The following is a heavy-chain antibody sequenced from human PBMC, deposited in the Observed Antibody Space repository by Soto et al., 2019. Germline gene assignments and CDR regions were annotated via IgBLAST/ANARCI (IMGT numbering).Heavy chain of an antibody. J-gene: IGHJ4*02. Sequence: LRLSCAASGFTFSDYYMSWIRQAPGKGLEWVSYISSSGSTIYYADSVKGRFTISRDNAKNSLYLQMNSLRAEDTAVYYCAGDRLQVVTAPHYWGQGTLVTVSS. CDR3: AGDRLQVVTAPHY. D-gene: IGHD2-21*02. V-gene: IGHV3-11*01. CDR1: GFTFSDYY. CDR2: ISSSGSTI.